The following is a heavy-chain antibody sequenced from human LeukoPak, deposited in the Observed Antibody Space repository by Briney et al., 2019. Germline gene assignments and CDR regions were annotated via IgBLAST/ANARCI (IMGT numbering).Heavy chain of an antibody. J-gene: IGHJ4*02. CDR3: ARSPMGRLGWLLPTFNY. CDR1: GFTFSSYS. CDR2: ISSSSSYI. Sequence: KPGGSLRLSCAASGFTFSSYSMNWVRQAPGKGLEWVSSISSSSSYIYYADSVKGRFTISRDNAKNSLYLQMNSLRAEDTAVYYCARSPMGRLGWLLPTFNYWGQGTLVTVSS. D-gene: IGHD3-3*01. V-gene: IGHV3-21*01.